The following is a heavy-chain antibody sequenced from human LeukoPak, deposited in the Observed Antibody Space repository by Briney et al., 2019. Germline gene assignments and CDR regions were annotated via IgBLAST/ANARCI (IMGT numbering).Heavy chain of an antibody. D-gene: IGHD3-22*01. V-gene: IGHV3-21*01. CDR3: ARDAAYFDSSGYYPDPLDY. CDR1: GFSFSAYN. J-gene: IGHJ4*02. CDR2: ISPSGDHR. Sequence: GGSLRLSCAASGFSFSAYNINWVRQAPGKGLEWVSCISPSGDHRYYADSVRGRFTISRDNAKNSVYLQMNSLRAEDTAVYYCARDAAYFDSSGYYPDPLDYWGQGTMVSVSS.